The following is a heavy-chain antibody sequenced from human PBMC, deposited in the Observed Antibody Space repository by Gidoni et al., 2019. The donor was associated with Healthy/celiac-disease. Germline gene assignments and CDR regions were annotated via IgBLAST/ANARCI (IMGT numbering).Heavy chain of an antibody. CDR2: IYYSGST. CDR3: AREVSTSVGYFDY. J-gene: IGHJ4*02. Sequence: QVQLQESGPGLVKPSETLSLTCTVSGGSISSYYWSWIRQPPGKGLEWIGYIYYSGSTNYNPSLKSRVTISVDTSKNQFSLKLSSVTAADTAVYYCAREVSTSVGYFDYWGQGTLVTVSS. CDR1: GGSISSYY. V-gene: IGHV4-59*01. D-gene: IGHD2-2*01.